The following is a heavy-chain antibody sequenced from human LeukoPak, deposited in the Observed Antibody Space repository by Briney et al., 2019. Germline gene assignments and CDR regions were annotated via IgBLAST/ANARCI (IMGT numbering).Heavy chain of an antibody. J-gene: IGHJ3*02. CDR3: ARFDTVAPGRPYDI. V-gene: IGHV1-2*02. CDR1: EYTFTDYY. D-gene: IGHD5-12*01. Sequence: GASVKVSCTASEYTFTDYYLHWVRQAPGEGLEWMGWINPNSGGTITAQTFQGRVTMTSDTSVSTAYMELSSLRSDDTAVYYCARFDTVAPGRPYDIWGQGTKVTVSS. CDR2: INPNSGGT.